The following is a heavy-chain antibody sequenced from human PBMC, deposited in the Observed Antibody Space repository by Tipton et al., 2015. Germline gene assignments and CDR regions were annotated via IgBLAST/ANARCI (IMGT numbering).Heavy chain of an antibody. D-gene: IGHD6-13*01. Sequence: TLSLTCAVYGGSFSDYYWSWIRQSPGKGLEWIGEINHGGSTNYNPSLRSRVSLSIDTSSNQFSLSLTSVTAADTALYYCARHVFIQGSWYQWFDPWGQGTLVTVS. CDR1: GGSFSDYY. CDR2: INHGGST. CDR3: ARHVFIQGSWYQWFDP. J-gene: IGHJ5*02. V-gene: IGHV4-34*01.